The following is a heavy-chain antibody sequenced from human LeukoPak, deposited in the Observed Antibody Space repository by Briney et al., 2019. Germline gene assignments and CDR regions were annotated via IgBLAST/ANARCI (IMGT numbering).Heavy chain of an antibody. CDR1: GGSISSTYY. J-gene: IGHJ4*02. D-gene: IGHD3-10*01. Sequence: SEALSLTCTVSGGSISSTYYWGCIRPPPGKGLEWIASIYYDGSTYYNPFLNSRVTIGVDTSNNHFSLRLTSVTAPAAGVYYSARQTRYYGSGSYYPSDYWGQGTLVTVSS. CDR3: ARQTRYYGSGSYYPSDY. CDR2: IYYDGST. V-gene: IGHV4-39*01.